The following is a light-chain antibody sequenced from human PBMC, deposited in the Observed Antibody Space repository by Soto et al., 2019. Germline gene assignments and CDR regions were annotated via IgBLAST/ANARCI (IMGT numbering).Light chain of an antibody. V-gene: IGLV3-21*02. CDR3: QIWDGTLQHVI. Sequence: SYELTQSPSVSVAPGQTATISCSGHDIGSQSVHWYQQRAGQAPVLVIYDVYDRPSGIPERFSGSISATTATLTISRVEVGDEAGYYCQIWDGTLQHVIFGGGTKLTVL. J-gene: IGLJ2*01. CDR1: DIGSQS. CDR2: DVY.